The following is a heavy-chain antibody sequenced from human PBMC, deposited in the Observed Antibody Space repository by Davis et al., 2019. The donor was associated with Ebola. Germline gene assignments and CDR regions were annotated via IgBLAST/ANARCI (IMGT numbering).Heavy chain of an antibody. D-gene: IGHD3-3*01. J-gene: IGHJ4*02. CDR2: IDTDVSST. V-gene: IGHV3-74*01. CDR3: AKDRTGVAVPES. Sequence: GESLKISCAASGITFSDYWMHWVRQAPGKGLVWVSRIDTDVSSTNYADSVKGRFTISRDNSKNTAYLQMSSLRVEDTAIYYCAKDRTGVAVPESWGQGTLVTVSS. CDR1: GITFSDYW.